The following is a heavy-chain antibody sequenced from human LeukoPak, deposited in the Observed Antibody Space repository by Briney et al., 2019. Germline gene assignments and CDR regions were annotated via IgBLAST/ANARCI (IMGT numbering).Heavy chain of an antibody. CDR3: AREQKGHCSGGSCYLGVDP. CDR2: IYTSGST. CDR1: GGSISSGSYY. V-gene: IGHV4-61*02. J-gene: IGHJ5*02. Sequence: SETLSLTCTVSGGSISSGSYYWSWIRQPAGKGLEWIGRIYTSGSTNDNPSLKSRVTISVDTSKNQFSLKLSSVTAADTAVYYCAREQKGHCSGGSCYLGVDPWGQGTLVTVSS. D-gene: IGHD2-15*01.